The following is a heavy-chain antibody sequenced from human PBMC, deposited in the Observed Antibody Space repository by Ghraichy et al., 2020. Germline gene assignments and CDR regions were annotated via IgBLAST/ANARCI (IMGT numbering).Heavy chain of an antibody. V-gene: IGHV4-59*01. J-gene: IGHJ6*03. CDR1: GGSISNYY. D-gene: IGHD1-1*01. CDR3: ARNLELDPDYYYYMDV. Sequence: SETLSLTCTVSGGSISNYYWSWIRQPPGKGLEWIGYIFYSGSTNYNPSLKSRVTISVDTSKNQFSLRLSSVTAADTAVYYCARNLELDPDYYYYMDVWGKGTTVTVSS. CDR2: IFYSGST.